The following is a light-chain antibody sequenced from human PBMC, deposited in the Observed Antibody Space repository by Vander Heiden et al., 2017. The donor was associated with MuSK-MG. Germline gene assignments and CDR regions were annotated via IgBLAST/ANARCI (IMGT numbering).Light chain of an antibody. V-gene: IGLV1-40*01. CDR2: GNS. Sequence: QSVLTQPPSLSVAPGQRVTISCTGGSSNIGAGYDVHWYQQLPGTAPKLLIYGNSNRPSGVPDRFSGSKSGTSASLAITGLQAEDEADYYCQSYDSSLSGVVFGGGTKLTVL. CDR1: SSNIGAGYD. J-gene: IGLJ2*01. CDR3: QSYDSSLSGVV.